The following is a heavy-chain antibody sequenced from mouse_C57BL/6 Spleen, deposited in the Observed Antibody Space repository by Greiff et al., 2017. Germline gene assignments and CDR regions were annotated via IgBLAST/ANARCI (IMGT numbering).Heavy chain of an antibody. CDR2: INPNNGGT. CDR1: GYTFTHYY. Sequence: EVQLQQSGPELVKPGASVKISCKASGYTFTHYYMNWVKQSHGKSLEWIGDINPNNGGTSYNQKFKGKATLTVDKSSSTAYMELRSLTSEDSAVYYCARYPFYYGNYDYWGQGTTLTVSS. J-gene: IGHJ2*01. V-gene: IGHV1-26*01. D-gene: IGHD2-1*01. CDR3: ARYPFYYGNYDY.